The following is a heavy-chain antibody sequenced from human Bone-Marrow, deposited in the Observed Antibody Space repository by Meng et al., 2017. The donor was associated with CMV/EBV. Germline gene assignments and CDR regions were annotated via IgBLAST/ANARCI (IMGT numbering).Heavy chain of an antibody. V-gene: IGHV1-69*06. J-gene: IGHJ3*02. CDR2: IIPIFGTA. D-gene: IGHD3-3*01. CDR1: GGTFSSYA. Sequence: SVKVSCKASGGTFSSYAISWVRQAPGQGLEWMGGIIPIFGTANYAQKFQGRVTMTEDTSTDTAYMELSSLRSEDTAVYYCATARLPTIFGVVYDAFDIWGQGTMVTVSS. CDR3: ATARLPTIFGVVYDAFDI.